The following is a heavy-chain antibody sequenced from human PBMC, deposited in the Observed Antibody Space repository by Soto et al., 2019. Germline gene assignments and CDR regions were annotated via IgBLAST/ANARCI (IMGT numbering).Heavy chain of an antibody. CDR1: GFTFTDYA. Sequence: EVQLLESGGGLVQPGGSLRLSCAASGFTFTDYAMTWVRQAPGKGVEWVSSISGSASSTFYAGSVKGRFTISRDNSRNTVSLQMNSLRAEDTAVYYCAKASSTISPDYWGQGTLVTVSS. V-gene: IGHV3-23*01. CDR3: AKASSTISPDY. J-gene: IGHJ4*02. D-gene: IGHD5-12*01. CDR2: ISGSASST.